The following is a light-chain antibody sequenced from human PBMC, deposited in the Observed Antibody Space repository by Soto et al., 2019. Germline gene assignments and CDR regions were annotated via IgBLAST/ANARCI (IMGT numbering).Light chain of an antibody. V-gene: IGLV2-14*01. CDR2: DVS. J-gene: IGLJ2*01. Sequence: QSALTQPASVSGSPGQSITISCTGTSSDVGGYNYVSWYQQHPGKAPKFMIYDVSNRPSGVSNRFSGSKSGNTASLTISGLRAEDEADYYCSSYTSSSTLVFGGGTQLTVL. CDR3: SSYTSSSTLV. CDR1: SSDVGGYNY.